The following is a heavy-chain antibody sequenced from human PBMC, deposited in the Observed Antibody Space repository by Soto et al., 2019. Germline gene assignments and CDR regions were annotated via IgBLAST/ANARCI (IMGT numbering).Heavy chain of an antibody. CDR3: ARGELLWFGELLR. CDR1: GYTFTSYE. CDR2: MNPNSGDT. D-gene: IGHD3-10*01. Sequence: QVQLVQSGAEVKKPGASVKVSCKASGYTFTSYEINWVRQATGQGLEWMGWMNPNSGDTGYAQKDQGRVTMTSNTSITTAYMELRSLRCEATAVYYCARGELLWFGELLRWGQGTLVTVSS. J-gene: IGHJ4*02. V-gene: IGHV1-8*01.